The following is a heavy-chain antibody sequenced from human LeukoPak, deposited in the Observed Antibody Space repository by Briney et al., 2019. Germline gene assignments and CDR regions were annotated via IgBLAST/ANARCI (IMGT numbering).Heavy chain of an antibody. V-gene: IGHV3-48*04. CDR1: GFTFSSYS. Sequence: GGSLRLSCAASGFTFSSYSMNWVRQAPGKGLEWVSYISSSSSTIRYADSVKGRFTISRDNAKNSLYLQMNSLRAEDTAVYYCVRDYGSSSWYDYWGQGTLVTVSS. D-gene: IGHD6-13*01. J-gene: IGHJ4*02. CDR3: VRDYGSSSWYDY. CDR2: ISSSSSTI.